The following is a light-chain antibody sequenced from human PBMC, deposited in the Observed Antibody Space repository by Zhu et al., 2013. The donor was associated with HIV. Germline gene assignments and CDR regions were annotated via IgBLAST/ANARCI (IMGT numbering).Light chain of an antibody. V-gene: IGLV2-8*01. CDR1: SSDVGGYNY. Sequence: QSALSQPPSASGSPGQSVTISCTGTSSDVGGYNYVSWYQQHPGKAPKVMIYEVTNRPSGVPDRFSGSKSGNTASLTVSGLQAEDEADYYCSSYAGNNNLVFGGGTKLTVL. CDR2: EVT. CDR3: SSYAGNNNLV. J-gene: IGLJ3*02.